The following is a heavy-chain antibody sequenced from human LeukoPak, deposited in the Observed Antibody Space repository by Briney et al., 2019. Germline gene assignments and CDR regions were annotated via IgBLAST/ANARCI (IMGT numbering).Heavy chain of an antibody. Sequence: GASVKVSCKASGYTFNSYGISWVRQAPGQGLDWMGWISAYNGNKVYAQELQGRVTMTTDTSTSTAYMELRSLRSDDTAVYYCARDRWSSSSSEGALDIWGQGTMVTVSS. CDR1: GYTFNSYG. V-gene: IGHV1-18*01. CDR3: ARDRWSSSSSEGALDI. J-gene: IGHJ3*02. D-gene: IGHD6-6*01. CDR2: ISAYNGNK.